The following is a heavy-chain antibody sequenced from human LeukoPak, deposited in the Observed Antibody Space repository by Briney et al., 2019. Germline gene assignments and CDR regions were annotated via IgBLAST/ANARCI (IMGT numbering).Heavy chain of an antibody. CDR1: GGTFSSYA. Sequence: SVKVSCKASGGTFSSYAISWVRQAPGQGLEWMGGIIPIFGTANYAQKFQGRVTITTDESTSTAYMELSSLRSEDTAVYYCARGLHEYSSHLGSYYYYMDVWGKGTTVTVSS. D-gene: IGHD6-6*01. CDR3: ARGLHEYSSHLGSYYYYMDV. CDR2: IIPIFGTA. V-gene: IGHV1-69*05. J-gene: IGHJ6*03.